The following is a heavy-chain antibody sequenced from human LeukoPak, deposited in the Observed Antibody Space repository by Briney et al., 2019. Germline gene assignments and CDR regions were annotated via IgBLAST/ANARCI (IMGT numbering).Heavy chain of an antibody. Sequence: GGTLRLSCAASGFTFSSYSMNWVRQAPGKGLEWVSSISSSSSYIYYADSVKGRFIISRDNAKNSLYLQMNSLRAEDTAVYYCARVELWLNYYYYMDVWGKGTTVTVSS. CDR1: GFTFSSYS. V-gene: IGHV3-21*01. CDR2: ISSSSSYI. D-gene: IGHD5-18*01. CDR3: ARVELWLNYYYYMDV. J-gene: IGHJ6*03.